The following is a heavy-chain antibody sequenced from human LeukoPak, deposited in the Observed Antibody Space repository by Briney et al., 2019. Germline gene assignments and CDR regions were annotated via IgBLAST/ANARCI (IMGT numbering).Heavy chain of an antibody. CDR1: GFAFSNAL. D-gene: IGHD1-26*01. V-gene: IGHV3-15*01. Sequence: GGSLRLSCAASGFAFSNALMTWVRQAPGKGLEWVGHIKSRTDGGTTDCAAPLKGRFTNSRDDSQNTLYLQMNCLKIEDTAVYYCTTWDGVNWGQGTMVTVSS. CDR3: TTWDGVN. CDR2: IKSRTDGGTT. J-gene: IGHJ3*01.